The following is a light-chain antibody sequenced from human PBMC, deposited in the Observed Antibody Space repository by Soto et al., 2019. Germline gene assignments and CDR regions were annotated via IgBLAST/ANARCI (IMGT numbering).Light chain of an antibody. CDR3: QQYGGSPIT. CDR2: GAS. Sequence: EIVLTQSPGTLSFSPGERATLSCRASQSVTNRLAWYQHKPGQAPRLLISGASSRATGIPDRFSGSGSGTEFTLTIRRLEPEDFALYYCQQYGGSPITFGQGTRLEIK. J-gene: IGKJ5*01. CDR1: QSVTNR. V-gene: IGKV3-20*01.